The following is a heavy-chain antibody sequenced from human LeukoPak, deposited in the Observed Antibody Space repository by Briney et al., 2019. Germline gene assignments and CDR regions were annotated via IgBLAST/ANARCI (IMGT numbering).Heavy chain of an antibody. D-gene: IGHD5-12*01. CDR3: VRDGGVSGYDLLDY. V-gene: IGHV3-7*01. Sequence: GGSLRLSCAASGFPFHNYWMTWVRQAPGKGLEWVAQVNQDGSEAHCADSVKARFTISRDNAKSSVSLQMNSLRAEDTAVYYCVRDGGVSGYDLLDYWGQGTLVTVSS. CDR2: VNQDGSEA. CDR1: GFPFHNYW. J-gene: IGHJ4*02.